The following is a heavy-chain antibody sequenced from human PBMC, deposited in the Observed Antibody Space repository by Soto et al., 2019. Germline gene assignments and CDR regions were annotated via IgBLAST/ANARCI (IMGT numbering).Heavy chain of an antibody. D-gene: IGHD2-21*02. Sequence: SETLSLTCTVSGGSISSGVYYWSWIRQLPGKGLEWIGYIFYSGSTYYNPSLKSRLTISIDTSKNQFSLRLSSVTAADTAVYYCVRDNGGNSEFGYWGQGTLVTVPS. CDR3: VRDNGGNSEFGY. J-gene: IGHJ4*02. CDR1: GGSISSGVYY. V-gene: IGHV4-30-4*08. CDR2: IFYSGST.